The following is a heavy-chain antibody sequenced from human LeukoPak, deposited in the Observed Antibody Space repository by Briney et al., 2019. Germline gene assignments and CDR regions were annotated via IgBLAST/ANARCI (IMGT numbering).Heavy chain of an antibody. J-gene: IGHJ4*02. D-gene: IGHD5-18*01. Sequence: SGTLSLTCAVSGGSISSRNWWSWVRQPPGKGLEWIAEIHHSGSTNYNPSLKSRVTISVDKSKNQFSLKLSSVTAADTAVYYCAGLGYSYGSYFDYWGQGTLVTVSS. CDR3: AGLGYSYGSYFDY. V-gene: IGHV4-4*02. CDR2: IHHSGST. CDR1: GGSISSRNW.